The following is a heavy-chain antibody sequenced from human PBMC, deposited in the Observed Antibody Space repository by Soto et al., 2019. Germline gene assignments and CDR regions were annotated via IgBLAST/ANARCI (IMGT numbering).Heavy chain of an antibody. CDR2: INAGNGNT. J-gene: IGHJ4*02. V-gene: IGHV1-3*01. CDR3: ARGVREFEYLSPQGY. Sequence: GASVKVSCKASGYTFSNYAIHWVRQAPGQRLQWMGWINAGNGNTKYSQKFQDRVSITRDTSASTAYMELSSLRSEDTAVYYCARGVREFEYLSPQGYWGQGTLVTVSS. CDR1: GYTFSNYA. D-gene: IGHD3-16*02.